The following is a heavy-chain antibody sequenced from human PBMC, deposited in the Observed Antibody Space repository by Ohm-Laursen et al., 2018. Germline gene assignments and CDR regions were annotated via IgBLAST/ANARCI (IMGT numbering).Heavy chain of an antibody. D-gene: IGHD6-13*01. J-gene: IGHJ4*02. CDR2: IYYSGST. V-gene: IGHV4-59*01. Sequence: GTLSLTCTVSGGSISSYYWSWIRQPPGKGLEWIGYIYYSGSTNYNPSLKSRVTISVDTSKNQFSLKLSSVTAADTAVYYCARSPPAAGTSADYWGQGTLVTVPS. CDR1: GGSISSYY. CDR3: ARSPPAAGTSADY.